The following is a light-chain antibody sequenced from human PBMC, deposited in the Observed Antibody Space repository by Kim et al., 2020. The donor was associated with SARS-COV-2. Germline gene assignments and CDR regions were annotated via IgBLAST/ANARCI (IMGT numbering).Light chain of an antibody. J-gene: IGLJ3*02. V-gene: IGLV4-69*01. Sequence: QPVLTQSPSASASLGASVKLTCTLSNGHVNYAIAWHQQQPEKGPRYLLKINGDGSHTKGDGIPDRFSGSSSGAERYLTISSLQSEDEADYYCQTWGSGIWVFGGGTQLTVL. CDR1: NGHVNYA. CDR3: QTWGSGIWV. CDR2: INGDGSH.